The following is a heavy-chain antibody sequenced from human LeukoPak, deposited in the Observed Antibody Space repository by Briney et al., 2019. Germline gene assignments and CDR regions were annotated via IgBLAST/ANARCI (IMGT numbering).Heavy chain of an antibody. CDR3: ARDLRGSDAYYFDY. CDR2: LSHDGGKK. CDR1: GFTFSSHA. V-gene: IGHV3-30-3*01. D-gene: IGHD3-10*01. J-gene: IGHJ4*02. Sequence: GGSLRLSCAASGFTFSSHAMHWVRQALGKGLEWVVVLSHDGGKKYYADSVKGRFTISRDNSKNTLYLQMNSLRGEDTAVYYCARDLRGSDAYYFDYWGQGTLVTVSS.